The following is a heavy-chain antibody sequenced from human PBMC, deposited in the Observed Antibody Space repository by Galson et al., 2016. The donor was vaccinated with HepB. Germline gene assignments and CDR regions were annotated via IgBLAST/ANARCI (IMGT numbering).Heavy chain of an antibody. CDR3: AKDPQWTTSSRGAFDV. Sequence: SLRLSCAASGSSFSSYAMSWVRQAPGKGLEWVSTITGRGNITYYADSVEGRFTVSRDNSKRTLFLQMNGLRAEDTAVYYCAKDPQWTTSSRGAFDVWGQGTMLTVFS. V-gene: IGHV3-23*01. CDR2: ITGRGNIT. CDR1: GSSFSSYA. J-gene: IGHJ3*01. D-gene: IGHD6-6*01.